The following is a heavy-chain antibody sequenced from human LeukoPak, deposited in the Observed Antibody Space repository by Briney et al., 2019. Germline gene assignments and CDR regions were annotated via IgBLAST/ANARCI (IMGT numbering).Heavy chain of an antibody. D-gene: IGHD4-17*01. J-gene: IGHJ4*02. CDR1: GFTFSSYE. Sequence: GGSLRLSCAASGFTFSSYEMNWVRQAPGKGLERVSYISSSGSTIYYADSVKGRFTISRDNAKNSLYLQMNSLRAEDTAVYYCARRLRRNYFDYWGQGTLVTVSS. CDR2: ISSSGSTI. CDR3: ARRLRRNYFDY. V-gene: IGHV3-48*03.